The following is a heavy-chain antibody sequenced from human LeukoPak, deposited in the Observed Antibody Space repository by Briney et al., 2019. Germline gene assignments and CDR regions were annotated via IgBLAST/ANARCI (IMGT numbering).Heavy chain of an antibody. V-gene: IGHV4-39*01. CDR3: ARNRCSSTSCYTFPYYYYGMDV. CDR2: IYYSGST. J-gene: IGHJ6*02. Sequence: PSETLSLTCTVSGGSISSSSYYWGWIRQPPGKGLEWIGSIYYSGSTYYNPSLKSRVTISVDTSKNQFSLKLSSVTAADTAVYYCARNRCSSTSCYTFPYYYYGMDVWGQGITVTVSS. D-gene: IGHD2-2*02. CDR1: GGSISSSSYY.